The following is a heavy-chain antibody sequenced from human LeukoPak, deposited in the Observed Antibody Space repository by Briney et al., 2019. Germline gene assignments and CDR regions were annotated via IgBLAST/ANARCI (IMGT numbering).Heavy chain of an antibody. Sequence: GGSLRLSCAASGFTFSSYAMHWVRQAPGKGLEYVSAISSNGGSTYYANSVKGRFTISRDNSKNTLYLQMGSLRAEYMAVYYCASEMDIVVVPADTRLDYWGQGTLVTVSS. D-gene: IGHD2-2*03. V-gene: IGHV3-64*01. CDR3: ASEMDIVVVPADTRLDY. J-gene: IGHJ4*02. CDR1: GFTFSSYA. CDR2: ISSNGGST.